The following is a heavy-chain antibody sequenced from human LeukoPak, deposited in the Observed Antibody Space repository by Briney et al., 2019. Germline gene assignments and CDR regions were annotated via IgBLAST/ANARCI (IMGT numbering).Heavy chain of an antibody. J-gene: IGHJ4*02. D-gene: IGHD3-22*01. V-gene: IGHV4-61*02. CDR2: IYTSGST. CDR3: ARAWYYYDSSGYYQLFDY. CDR1: GGSISSGSYY. Sequence: SETLSLTCTVSGGSISSGSYYWSWIRQPAGKGLEWIGRIYTSGSTNYNPSLKSRVTISVDTSKNQFSLKLSSVTAADTAVYYCARAWYYYDSSGYYQLFDYWGQGTLVTVSS.